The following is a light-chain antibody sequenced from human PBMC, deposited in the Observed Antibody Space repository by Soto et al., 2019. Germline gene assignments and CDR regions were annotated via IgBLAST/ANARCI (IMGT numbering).Light chain of an antibody. J-gene: IGKJ2*01. V-gene: IGKV3-20*01. CDR1: QSVSSSY. Sequence: EIVLTQSPGTLTLSPGERATLSCRASQSVSSSYLAWYQQKPGQAPRLLIYGASSRATGIPDRFSGSGSGTDFTLTIRRLEPEDVAVYYCQQYGSSPRTFGQGTKLDIK. CDR2: GAS. CDR3: QQYGSSPRT.